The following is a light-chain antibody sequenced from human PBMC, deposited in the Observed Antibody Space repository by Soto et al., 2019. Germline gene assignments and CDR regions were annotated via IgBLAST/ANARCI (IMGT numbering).Light chain of an antibody. J-gene: IGKJ3*01. CDR3: QQYGTSRVT. CDR1: QSINNN. CDR2: SAS. V-gene: IGKV3-20*01. Sequence: EVVLTQSPGTLSLSPGERATLSCRASQSINNNLAWYQHKPGQAPRLLIYSASSRAAGIPDRFSGSGSRTDFTLTISRLEPDDFAVYYCQQYGTSRVTFGPGTKVDIK.